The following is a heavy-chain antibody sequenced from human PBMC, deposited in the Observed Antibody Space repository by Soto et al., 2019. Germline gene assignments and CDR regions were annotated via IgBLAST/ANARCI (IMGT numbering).Heavy chain of an antibody. CDR1: GGSISGYY. V-gene: IGHV4-59*01. CDR2: IHYSGST. D-gene: IGHD6-13*01. J-gene: IGHJ4*02. CDR3: ARGSAAGTKSPFDY. Sequence: SGTLSLTCTVSGGSISGYYWSWIRQSPGKGLEWIGYIHYSGSTNYNPSLKSRVTISVDTSKNQLSLKLSSVTAADTAVYYCARGSAAGTKSPFDYWGQGTLVTVSS.